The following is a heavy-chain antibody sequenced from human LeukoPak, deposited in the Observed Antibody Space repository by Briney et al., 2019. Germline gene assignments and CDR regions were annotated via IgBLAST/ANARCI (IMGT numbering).Heavy chain of an antibody. V-gene: IGHV4-59*01. J-gene: IGHJ3*02. CDR1: GGSISSYY. Sequence: PSETLSLTCTVSGGSISSYYWSWIRQPPGKGLEWIGYIYYSGGTNYNPSLKSRVTISVDTSKNQFSLKLSSVTAADTAVYYCARVSVAVAGADAFDIWGQGTMVTVSS. CDR2: IYYSGGT. CDR3: ARVSVAVAGADAFDI. D-gene: IGHD6-19*01.